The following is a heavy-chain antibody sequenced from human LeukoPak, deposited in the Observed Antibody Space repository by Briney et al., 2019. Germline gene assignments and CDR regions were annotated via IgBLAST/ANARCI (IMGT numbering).Heavy chain of an antibody. D-gene: IGHD5-18*01. CDR2: INHSGSP. J-gene: IGHJ4*02. Sequence: PSETLSLACAVYGGSFSGYYWSWVRQPPGKGVGWHGEINHSGSPNSNPSRKSRAPLSVATPKSQFSLKLAAVAAADPAVFNGARGPRINTAMVTGKPRFDYWGQRTLVTVSS. V-gene: IGHV4-34*01. CDR1: GGSFSGYY. CDR3: ARGPRINTAMVTGKPRFDY.